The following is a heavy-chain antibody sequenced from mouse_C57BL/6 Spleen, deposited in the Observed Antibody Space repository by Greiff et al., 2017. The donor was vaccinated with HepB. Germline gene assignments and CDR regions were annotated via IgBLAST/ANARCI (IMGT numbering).Heavy chain of an antibody. CDR1: GYSITSGYD. V-gene: IGHV3-1*01. J-gene: IGHJ3*01. CDR3: AKGGDSSGYTWFAY. Sequence: EVKLMESGPGMVKPSQSLSLTCTVPGYSITSGYDWHWIRHFPGNKLEWMGYISYSGSTNYNPSLKSRISITHDTSKNHFFLKLNSVTTEDTATYYGAKGGDSSGYTWFAYWGQGTLVTVSA. D-gene: IGHD3-2*02. CDR2: ISYSGST.